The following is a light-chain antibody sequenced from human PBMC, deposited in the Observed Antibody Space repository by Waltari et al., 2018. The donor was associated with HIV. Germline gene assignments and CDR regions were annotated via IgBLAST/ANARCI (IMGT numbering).Light chain of an antibody. CDR2: DVS. Sequence: QSALTQPASVSGSPGQSITISCTGSSNAVGGYNYVSWYQQHPDKAPRLMIYDVSTRPSGVSDRFSGSKSGDTASLTISGLQPEDEADYYCESYTSTSVWVFGGGTRLTVL. V-gene: IGLV2-14*03. CDR3: ESYTSTSVWV. J-gene: IGLJ3*02. CDR1: SNAVGGYNY.